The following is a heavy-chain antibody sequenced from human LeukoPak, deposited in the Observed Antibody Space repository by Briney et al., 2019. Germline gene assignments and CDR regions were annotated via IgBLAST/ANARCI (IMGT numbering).Heavy chain of an antibody. J-gene: IGHJ3*02. D-gene: IGHD2-2*01. CDR3: AEDIVVVPAAPGAFDI. V-gene: IGHV3-53*01. Sequence: GGSLRLSCAASGFTVSSNYMSWVRQAPGKGLEWVSVIYSGGSTYYADSVKGRFTISRDNSKNTLYLQMNSLRAEDTAVYYCAEDIVVVPAAPGAFDIWGQGTMVTVSS. CDR2: IYSGGST. CDR1: GFTVSSNY.